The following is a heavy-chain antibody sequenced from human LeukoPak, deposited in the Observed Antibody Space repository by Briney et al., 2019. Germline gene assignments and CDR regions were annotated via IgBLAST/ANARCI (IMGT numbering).Heavy chain of an antibody. Sequence: GASVKVSCKASGYIFTGYYMHWVRQAPGQGLEWMGWINPNSGDTNYAQKFQGRVTMTTETSTSTAYMELRSLRSDDTAVYYCARGDDAYYYYYMDVWGKGTTVTVSS. J-gene: IGHJ6*03. CDR3: ARGDDAYYYYYMDV. CDR2: INPNSGDT. V-gene: IGHV1-2*02. D-gene: IGHD1-1*01. CDR1: GYIFTGYY.